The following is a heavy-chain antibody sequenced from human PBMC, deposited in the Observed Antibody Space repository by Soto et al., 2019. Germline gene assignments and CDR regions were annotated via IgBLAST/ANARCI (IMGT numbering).Heavy chain of an antibody. CDR1: GFSFRSYS. J-gene: IGHJ4*02. CDR2: ISSSSSNI. CDR3: ARHTTNPYKIDY. D-gene: IGHD1-1*01. V-gene: IGHV3-21*02. Sequence: EVQLVESGGGLVTPGGSLRLSCAASGFSFRSYSMNWVRQAPGKGLEWVSSISSSSSNIYYADSVKGRFTISRDDDTNSLYLQMNSLRAEDTAVYYCARHTTNPYKIDYWGQGTLVTVSA.